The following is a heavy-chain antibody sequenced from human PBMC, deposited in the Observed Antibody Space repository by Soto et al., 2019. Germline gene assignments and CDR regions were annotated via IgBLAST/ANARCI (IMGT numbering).Heavy chain of an antibody. Sequence: QVQLVQSGAEVKKPGSSVKVSCKASGGTFSSYAISWVRQAPGQGLEWMGGIIPIFGTANYAQKFQGRLTITADESTSTAYMELSSLRSEDTAVYYCARGRWYYDSSSYPIDYWGQGTLVTVSS. CDR3: ARGRWYYDSSSYPIDY. CDR1: GGTFSSYA. CDR2: IIPIFGTA. V-gene: IGHV1-69*01. J-gene: IGHJ4*02. D-gene: IGHD3-22*01.